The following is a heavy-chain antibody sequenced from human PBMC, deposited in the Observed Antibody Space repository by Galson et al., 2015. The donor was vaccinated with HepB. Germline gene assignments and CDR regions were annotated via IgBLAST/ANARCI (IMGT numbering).Heavy chain of an antibody. CDR3: ARTKLGFCSSTTCEGHWFDP. V-gene: IGHV4-39*01. J-gene: IGHJ5*02. CDR1: GGSISSSPYY. D-gene: IGHD2-2*01. CDR2: IYYSGNT. Sequence: ETLSLTCTVSGGSISSSPYYWGWIRQPPGKGLEWIGNIYYSGNTYYNPSLKSRVTISVDKSKNQFSLQLSSVTAADTAVYHCARTKLGFCSSTTCEGHWFDPWGQGTLVTVSS.